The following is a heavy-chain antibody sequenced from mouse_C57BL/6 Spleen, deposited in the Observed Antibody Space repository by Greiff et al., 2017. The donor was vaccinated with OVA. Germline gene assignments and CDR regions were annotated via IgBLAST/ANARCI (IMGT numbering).Heavy chain of an antibody. Sequence: VQLQQSGPVLVKPGASVKMPCKASGYTFTDYYMNWVKQSHGKSLEWIGVINPYNGGTSYNQKFKGKATLTVDKSSSTAYMELNSLTSEDSAVYYCARRGDGAWFAYWGQGTLVTVSA. D-gene: IGHD3-3*01. CDR3: ARRGDGAWFAY. CDR2: INPYNGGT. V-gene: IGHV1-19*01. J-gene: IGHJ3*01. CDR1: GYTFTDYY.